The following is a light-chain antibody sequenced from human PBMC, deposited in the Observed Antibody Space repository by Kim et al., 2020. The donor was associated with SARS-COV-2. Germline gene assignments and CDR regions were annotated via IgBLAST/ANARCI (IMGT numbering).Light chain of an antibody. CDR3: AAWDDSLSGSV. V-gene: IGLV1-44*01. Sequence: QSVLTQPPSVSGTPGQRVTISCSGSNSNIGSNTVSWYQQVPGTAPKLFIYSNNQRPSGVPDRFSGSKSGTSASLAISGLQSEDEAGYYCAAWDDSLSGSVFGGGTKLTVL. J-gene: IGLJ3*02. CDR1: NSNIGSNT. CDR2: SNN.